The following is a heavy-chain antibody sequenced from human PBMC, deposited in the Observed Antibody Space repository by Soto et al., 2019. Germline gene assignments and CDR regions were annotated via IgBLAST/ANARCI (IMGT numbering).Heavy chain of an antibody. CDR1: CGSVSSGSYY. J-gene: IGHJ6*02. Sequence: SETLSLTCSVSCGSVSSGSYYWSWIRQPPGKGLEWIGYIYYSGSTSYNPSLKSRVTISVDTSKNQFYLNLSSVTAADTAVYYCARDFCGGDCSDDYYYYALDVWGQGTTVTVSS. CDR2: IYYSGST. CDR3: ARDFCGGDCSDDYYYYALDV. D-gene: IGHD2-21*02. V-gene: IGHV4-61*01.